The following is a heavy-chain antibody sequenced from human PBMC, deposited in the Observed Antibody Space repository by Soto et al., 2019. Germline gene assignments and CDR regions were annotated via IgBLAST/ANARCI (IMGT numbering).Heavy chain of an antibody. CDR3: ARVERGTATTVVDAFDI. J-gene: IGHJ3*02. V-gene: IGHV4-34*01. Sequence: QVQLQQWGAGLLKPSETLSLTCAVYGGFVSSGSYYWSWIRQPPGKGLEWIGEMSHSGGTHFNPSLKSRVTILVDTSKNQFSLKMSSVTAADTALYYCARVERGTATTVVDAFDIWGPGTMVTVSS. CDR1: GGFVSSGSYY. CDR2: MSHSGGT. D-gene: IGHD1-1*01.